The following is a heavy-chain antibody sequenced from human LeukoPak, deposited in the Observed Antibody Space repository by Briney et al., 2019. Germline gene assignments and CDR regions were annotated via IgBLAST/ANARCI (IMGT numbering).Heavy chain of an antibody. J-gene: IGHJ4*02. Sequence: SETLSLTCADYGGSFSGYYWSWIRHPPREGVEWSGEIIHSGITNYNPSLQCRVTISVDTSKNQFSLKLSSVTAADTAVYYCARNLYDSSVYSGGPLDYWGQGTLVTVSS. D-gene: IGHD3-22*01. V-gene: IGHV4-34*12. CDR1: GGSFSGYY. CDR2: IIHSGIT. CDR3: ARNLYDSSVYSGGPLDY.